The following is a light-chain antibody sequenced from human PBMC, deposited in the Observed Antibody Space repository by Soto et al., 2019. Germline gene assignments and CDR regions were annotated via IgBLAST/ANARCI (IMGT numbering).Light chain of an antibody. Sequence: QSALTQPASVSGSTGQSITISCTGTSSDVGGYNYVSWYQQHPGKAPKLMIYEVSHRPSGVSDRFSGSKSGNTASLTISGLLAEDEADYYCSSYASSSTLVLFGGGTKLPVL. CDR3: SSYASSSTLVL. CDR2: EVS. V-gene: IGLV2-14*01. CDR1: SSDVGGYNY. J-gene: IGLJ2*01.